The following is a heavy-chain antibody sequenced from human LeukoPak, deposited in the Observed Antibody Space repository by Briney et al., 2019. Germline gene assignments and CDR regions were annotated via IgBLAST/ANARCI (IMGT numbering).Heavy chain of an antibody. CDR2: IYTSGST. CDR3: ARTKWLSDAFDI. CDR1: GGSISSYY. D-gene: IGHD3-22*01. V-gene: IGHV4-4*09. Sequence: PSETLSLTCTVSGGSISSYYWSWIRQPPGKGLEWIGYIYTSGSTNYNPSLKSRVTISVDTSKNQFSLKLSSVTAADTAVYYCARTKWLSDAFDIWGQGTMVTVSS. J-gene: IGHJ3*02.